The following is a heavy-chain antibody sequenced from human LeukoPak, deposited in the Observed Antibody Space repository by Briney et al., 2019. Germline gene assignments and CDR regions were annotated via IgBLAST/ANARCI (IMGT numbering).Heavy chain of an antibody. D-gene: IGHD4-17*01. CDR2: IIPILGIA. CDR3: AKDPDYGGNGFIFYYYYGMDV. J-gene: IGHJ6*02. V-gene: IGHV1-69*04. CDR1: GGTFSSYA. Sequence: GASVKVSCKASGGTFSSYAISWVRQAPGQGLEWMGRIIPILGIANYAQKFRGRVTITADKPTSTAYMELSSLRSEDTAVYYCAKDPDYGGNGFIFYYYYGMDVWGQGTTVTVSS.